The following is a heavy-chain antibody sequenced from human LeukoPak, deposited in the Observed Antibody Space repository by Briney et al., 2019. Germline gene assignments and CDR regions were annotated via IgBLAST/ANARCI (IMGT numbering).Heavy chain of an antibody. Sequence: PGGSLRLSCAASGFTFSTYAMIWVRQAPGKGLEWVSVIGGSGSYTYYADSVKGRFTISRDNFKNTVSLQMNSLRTGDTAVYYCAKDAQRGFDYSNSLEHWGQGSLVTVSS. V-gene: IGHV3-23*01. D-gene: IGHD4-11*01. CDR2: IGGSGSYT. J-gene: IGHJ4*02. CDR1: GFTFSTYA. CDR3: AKDAQRGFDYSNSLEH.